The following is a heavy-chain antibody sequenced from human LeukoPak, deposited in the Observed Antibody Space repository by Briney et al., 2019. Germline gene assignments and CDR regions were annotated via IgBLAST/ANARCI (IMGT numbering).Heavy chain of an antibody. V-gene: IGHV1-2*02. D-gene: IGHD3-22*01. CDR2: INPNSGGT. CDR3: ARGTYYDSSGYYPNFDY. J-gene: IGHJ4*02. CDR1: GGTFSSYA. Sequence: ASVKVSCKASGGTFSSYAISWVRQAPGQGLEWMGWINPNSGGTNYAQKFQGRVTMTRDTSISTAYMELSRLRSDDTAVYYCARGTYYDSSGYYPNFDYWGQGTPVTVSS.